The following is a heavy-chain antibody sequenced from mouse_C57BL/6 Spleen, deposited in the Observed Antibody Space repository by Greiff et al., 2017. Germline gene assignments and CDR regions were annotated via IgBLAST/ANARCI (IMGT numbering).Heavy chain of an antibody. CDR2: ISSGGSYT. Sequence: EVQLVESGGDLVKPGGSLKLSCAASGFTFSSYGMSWVRQTPDKRLEWVATISSGGSYTYYPDSVKGRFTISRDNAKNTLYLQMSSLKSEDTAMYYCARYYHYDLYYFDYWGQGTTLTVSS. CDR1: GFTFSSYG. CDR3: ARYYHYDLYYFDY. D-gene: IGHD2-4*01. J-gene: IGHJ2*01. V-gene: IGHV5-6*01.